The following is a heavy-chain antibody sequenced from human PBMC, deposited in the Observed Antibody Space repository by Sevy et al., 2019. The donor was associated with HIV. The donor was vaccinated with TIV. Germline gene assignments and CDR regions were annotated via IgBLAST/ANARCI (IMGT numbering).Heavy chain of an antibody. D-gene: IGHD3-10*01. Sequence: SDTLSLTCAVYGGSFSGYYWSWIRQPPGKGLEWIGEINHSGSTNYNPSLKSRVTISVDTSKNQFSLKLSSVTAADTAVYYCARGRRYYYGYWGQGTLVTVSS. CDR3: ARGRRYYYGY. CDR1: GGSFSGYY. J-gene: IGHJ4*02. V-gene: IGHV4-34*01. CDR2: INHSGST.